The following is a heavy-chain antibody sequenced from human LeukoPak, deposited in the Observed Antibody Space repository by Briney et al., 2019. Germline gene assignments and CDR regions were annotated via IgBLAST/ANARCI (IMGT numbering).Heavy chain of an antibody. CDR2: IYHSGST. Sequence: SGTLSLTCAVSGGSISSSNWWSWVRQPPGKGLEWIGEIYHSGSTNYNPSLKSRVTISVDKSKNQFSLKLSSVTAADTAVYYCARDRVSEQQLVIFDYWGQGTLVTVSS. J-gene: IGHJ4*02. D-gene: IGHD6-13*01. V-gene: IGHV4-4*02. CDR3: ARDRVSEQQLVIFDY. CDR1: GGSISSSNW.